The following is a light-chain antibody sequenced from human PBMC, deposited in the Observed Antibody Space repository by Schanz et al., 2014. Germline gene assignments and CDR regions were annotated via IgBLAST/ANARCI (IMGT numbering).Light chain of an antibody. CDR3: SSYAGRVV. V-gene: IGLV2-14*01. CDR2: DVS. Sequence: QSVLTQPASVSGSPGQSITISCTGTSSDVGGYNYVSWYQQHPGKAPKLMLYDVSNRPSGVSNRFSGSNSGNAASLTVSGLQAEDEADYYCSSYAGRVVFGGGTKLTVL. CDR1: SSDVGGYNY. J-gene: IGLJ3*02.